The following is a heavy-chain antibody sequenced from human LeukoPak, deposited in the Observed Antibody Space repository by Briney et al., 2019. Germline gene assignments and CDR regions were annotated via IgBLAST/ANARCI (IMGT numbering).Heavy chain of an antibody. CDR3: AKAASGAFDL. Sequence: GGSLQISGEGSGYSFTSYWVGWVRQMPGRGLEWMGIVYPADSDTRYSPSFQGQVTISADKSISTAYLQWSTLKASDTAMYYCAKAASGAFDLWGQGTMVTVSS. D-gene: IGHD2-15*01. V-gene: IGHV5-51*01. J-gene: IGHJ3*01. CDR2: VYPADSDT. CDR1: GYSFTSYW.